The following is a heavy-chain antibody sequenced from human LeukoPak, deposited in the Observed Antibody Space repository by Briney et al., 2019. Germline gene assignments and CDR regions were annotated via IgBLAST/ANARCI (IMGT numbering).Heavy chain of an antibody. Sequence: SETLSLTCTDSGGSIRNYYWSWIRQSAGKGLEWIGRIYSSGSTDYNPSLKSRVTMSIDMSRKQFSLRLISVTAADTAVYYCAREDGWPRYYFDFWGQGTLVTVSS. V-gene: IGHV4-4*07. CDR2: IYSSGST. CDR1: GGSIRNYY. J-gene: IGHJ4*02. D-gene: IGHD5-24*01. CDR3: AREDGWPRYYFDF.